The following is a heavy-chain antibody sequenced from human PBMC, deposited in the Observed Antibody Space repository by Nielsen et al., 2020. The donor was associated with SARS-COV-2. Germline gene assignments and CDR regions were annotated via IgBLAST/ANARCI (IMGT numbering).Heavy chain of an antibody. CDR1: GVTFSTYG. J-gene: IGHJ4*02. Sequence: GESLKISCVVSGVTFSTYGMNWVRQAPGKGLEWVSMISASSSDIYYVDSVKGRFTISRDNAKNSLYLEMNSLRPEDTAVYYCASGPLAVAPDSWGQGTLVTVSS. CDR3: ASGPLAVAPDS. CDR2: ISASSSDI. V-gene: IGHV3-21*01. D-gene: IGHD6-19*01.